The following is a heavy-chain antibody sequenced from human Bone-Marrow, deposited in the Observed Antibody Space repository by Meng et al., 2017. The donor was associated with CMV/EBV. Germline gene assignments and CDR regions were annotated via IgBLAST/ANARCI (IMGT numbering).Heavy chain of an antibody. CDR2: IKQDGSEK. CDR1: GFTFSSYW. V-gene: IGHV3-7*01. D-gene: IGHD2-2*01. J-gene: IGHJ4*02. Sequence: GGSLRLSCAASGFTFSSYWMSWVRQAPGKGLEWVANIKQDGSEKYYVDSVKGRFTISRDNAKNSLYLQMNSLRAEDTAVYYWARDSYCSSTSCGRGGVHYWGQGTLVTVSS. CDR3: ARDSYCSSTSCGRGGVHY.